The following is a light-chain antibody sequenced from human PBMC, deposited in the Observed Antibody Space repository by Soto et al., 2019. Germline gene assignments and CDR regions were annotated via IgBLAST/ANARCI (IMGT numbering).Light chain of an antibody. CDR2: EVR. Sequence: QSVLTQPASVSGSPGQSITISCTGTSSDVGAYNYVSWYQQYPGRAPKVIIFEVRKRPSGVSTRFSGSKSGDTASLTISGLHAEDEADYYCSSYRSSTTFVFGTGTKFTVL. CDR3: SSYRSSTTFV. J-gene: IGLJ1*01. CDR1: SSDVGAYNY. V-gene: IGLV2-14*01.